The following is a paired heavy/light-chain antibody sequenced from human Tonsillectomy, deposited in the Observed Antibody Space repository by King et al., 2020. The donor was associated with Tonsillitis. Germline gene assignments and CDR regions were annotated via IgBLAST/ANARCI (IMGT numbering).Heavy chain of an antibody. CDR1: GDSVSSNSPA. D-gene: IGHD5-18*01. CDR2: TYYRSKWYN. Sequence: QVQLQQSGPGLVKPSQTLSLTCAISGDSVSSNSPAWNWIRQSPSRGLEWLGRTYYRSKWYNDYAVSVKSRISINPDTSKNQISLQLNSVTPEDTAVYYCAREPDTDIITDAFDVWGQGTMVTVSS. V-gene: IGHV6-1*01. CDR3: AREPDTDIITDAFDV. J-gene: IGHJ3*01.
Light chain of an antibody. V-gene: IGLV1-51*02. Sequence: QSVLTQPPSVSAAPGQKVTISCSGSSSNIGINYLSWYQHLPGTAPKLLIYEDNKRPSGIPDRFSGSKSGTSATLGITGLQAGDEADYYCGTWDSSLSAWVFGGGTKLTVL. CDR2: EDN. CDR3: GTWDSSLSAWV. J-gene: IGLJ3*02. CDR1: SSNIGINY.